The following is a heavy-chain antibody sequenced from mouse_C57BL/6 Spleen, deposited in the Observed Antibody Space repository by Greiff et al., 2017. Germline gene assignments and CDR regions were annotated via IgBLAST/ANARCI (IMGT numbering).Heavy chain of an antibody. CDR1: GYTFTSYW. Sequence: QVQLQQPGAELVMPGASVKLSCKASGYTFTSYWMHWVKQRPGQGLEWIGEIDPSDSYTNYNQKFKGKSTLTVDKSSSTAYMQLSSLTSEDSAVYYCARGVQSPDYAMDYWGQGTSVTVSS. J-gene: IGHJ4*01. V-gene: IGHV1-69*01. CDR3: ARGVQSPDYAMDY. CDR2: IDPSDSYT. D-gene: IGHD2-14*01.